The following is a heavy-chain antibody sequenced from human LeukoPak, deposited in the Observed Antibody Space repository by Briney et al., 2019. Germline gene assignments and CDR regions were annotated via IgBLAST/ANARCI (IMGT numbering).Heavy chain of an antibody. CDR2: IYPDDSDT. J-gene: IGHJ4*02. D-gene: IGHD4-17*01. V-gene: IGHV5-51*01. Sequence: GEXXKISFKGSGYSFTSYWIGWVRRMPGKGLEWVGIIYPDDSDTRYSPSFQDKVIISAEKSINTAYLQWSSLKASDTAMYYCARHYPGGDYFIDYWGQGTLVTVSS. CDR3: ARHYPGGDYFIDY. CDR1: GYSFTSYW.